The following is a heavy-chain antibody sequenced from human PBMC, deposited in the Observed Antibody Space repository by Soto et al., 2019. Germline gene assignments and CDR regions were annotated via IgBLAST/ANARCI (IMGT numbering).Heavy chain of an antibody. J-gene: IGHJ6*02. V-gene: IGHV3-74*01. CDR1: GFTFSSYW. CDR3: ASSIQLYYYYYGMDV. CDR2: INSDGSST. D-gene: IGHD5-18*01. Sequence: PGGSLRLSCAASGFTFSSYWMHWVRQAPGKGLVWVSRINSDGSSTSYADSVKGRFTISRDNAKNTLYLKMNSLRAEDTAVYYCASSIQLYYYYYGMDVWGQGTTVTVSS.